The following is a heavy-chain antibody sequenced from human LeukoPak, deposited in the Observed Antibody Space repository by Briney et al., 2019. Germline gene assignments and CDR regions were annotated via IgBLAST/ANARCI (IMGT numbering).Heavy chain of an antibody. CDR2: INHSGST. CDR1: GGSFSGYY. J-gene: IGHJ4*02. CDR3: ARGAPSFTLRFTVFHY. Sequence: ASETLSLTCAVYGGSFSGYYWSWIRQPPGKGLEWIGEINHSGSTNYNPSLKSRVTISVDTSKNQFSLKLSSVTAADTAVYHCARGAPSFTLRFTVFHYWGQGTLVTVSS. D-gene: IGHD4-17*01. V-gene: IGHV4-34*01.